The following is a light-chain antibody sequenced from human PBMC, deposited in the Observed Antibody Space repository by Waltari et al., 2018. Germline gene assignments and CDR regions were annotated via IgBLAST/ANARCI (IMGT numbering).Light chain of an antibody. CDR3: QQYYRTPLT. V-gene: IGKV4-1*01. J-gene: IGKJ4*01. Sequence: DIQMTQSPDSLAVSLGERATINCKSSQSVLYNSTNNNYLAWYQQKPGQPPKLLIYWASTRESGVPDRFSGSGSGTDFTLTISSLQAEDVAVYYCQQYYRTPLTFGGGTRVEIK. CDR1: QSVLYNSTNNNY. CDR2: WAS.